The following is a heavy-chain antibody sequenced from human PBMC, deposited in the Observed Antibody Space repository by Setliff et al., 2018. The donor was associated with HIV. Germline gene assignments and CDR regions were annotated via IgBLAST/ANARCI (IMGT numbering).Heavy chain of an antibody. CDR3: AVDLGDYYYDTTDYYYGGGLGY. CDR2: IVVGSGNT. J-gene: IGHJ4*02. D-gene: IGHD3-22*01. Sequence: ASVKVSCKASRFTFTSAAVQWVRQARGQRPEWIGWIVVGSGNTKYAQRFQERVTITRDMSTRTADMELSSLRSEDTAVYYCAVDLGDYYYDTTDYYYGGGLGYWGQGTLVTVSS. V-gene: IGHV1-58*01. CDR1: RFTFTSAA.